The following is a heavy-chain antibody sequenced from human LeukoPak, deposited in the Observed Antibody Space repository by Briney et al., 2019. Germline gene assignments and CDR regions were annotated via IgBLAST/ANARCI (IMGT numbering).Heavy chain of an antibody. CDR2: ISYDGSNK. D-gene: IGHD6-19*01. V-gene: IGHV3-30-3*01. J-gene: IGHJ4*02. Sequence: GGSLRLSCAASGFTFSNYAMHWVRQAPGKGLEWVAVISYDGSNKYYADSVKGRFTISRDNSKNTLYLQMNSLRAEDTAVYYCAKVSGSGWYYFDYWGQGTLVTVSS. CDR1: GFTFSNYA. CDR3: AKVSGSGWYYFDY.